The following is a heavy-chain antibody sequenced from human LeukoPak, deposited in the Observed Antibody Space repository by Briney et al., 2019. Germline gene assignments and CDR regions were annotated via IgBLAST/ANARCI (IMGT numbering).Heavy chain of an antibody. D-gene: IGHD2-2*01. CDR2: MNPNSGNT. CDR3: ARGDLQYQLLYWFDP. J-gene: IGHJ5*02. Sequence: ASVKVSCKASGHTFTSYDINWVRQATGQGLEWMGWMNPNSGNTGYAQKFQGRVTMTRNTSISTAYMELSSLRSEDTAVYYCARGDLQYQLLYWFDPWGQGTLVTVSS. CDR1: GHTFTSYD. V-gene: IGHV1-8*01.